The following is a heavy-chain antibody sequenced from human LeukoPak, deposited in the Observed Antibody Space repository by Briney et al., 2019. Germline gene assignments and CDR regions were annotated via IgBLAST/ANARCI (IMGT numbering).Heavy chain of an antibody. CDR1: GYAFTSYD. Sequence: ASVKVSCKASGYAFTSYDISWVRQATGQGLEWMGWMNPNSGSTGYAQKFQGRVTMTRSTSISTAYMELSSLRSEDTAVYYCARVSGYVQDYWGQGTLVTVSS. CDR2: MNPNSGST. J-gene: IGHJ4*02. V-gene: IGHV1-8*01. CDR3: ARVSGYVQDY. D-gene: IGHD5-12*01.